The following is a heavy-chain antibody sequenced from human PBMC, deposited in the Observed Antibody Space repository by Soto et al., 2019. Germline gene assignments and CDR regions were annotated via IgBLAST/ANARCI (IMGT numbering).Heavy chain of an antibody. V-gene: IGHV3-21*01. Sequence: GGSLRLSCAASGFTFSNSTMNWVRQAPGKGLEWVACITSSGSFIYYADSMKGRFTISRDDAKKSLYLQMNSLRAEDTAAYYCARVPAASDRTAFYYVSKFFYFDYWGRGTQVTVSS. CDR1: GFTFSNST. CDR2: ITSSGSFI. D-gene: IGHD3-22*01. CDR3: ARVPAASDRTAFYYVSKFFYFDY. J-gene: IGHJ4*02.